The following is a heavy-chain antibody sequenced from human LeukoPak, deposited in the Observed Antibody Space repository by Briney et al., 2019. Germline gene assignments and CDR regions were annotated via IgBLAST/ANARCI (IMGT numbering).Heavy chain of an antibody. D-gene: IGHD3-10*01. Sequence: GGSLRLSCAASGFTFSSFAMSWVRQAPGKGLEWVSAISGSGGTTYYADSVKGRFTISRDNAKNSLYLQMNSLRDEDTAVYFCARDPGDYWGQGTLVTVSS. CDR3: ARDPGDY. CDR2: ISGSGGTT. CDR1: GFTFSSFA. V-gene: IGHV3-23*01. J-gene: IGHJ4*02.